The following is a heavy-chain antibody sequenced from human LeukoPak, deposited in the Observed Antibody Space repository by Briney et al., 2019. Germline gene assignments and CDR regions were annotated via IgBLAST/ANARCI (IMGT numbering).Heavy chain of an antibody. CDR3: ARGSSPTNFAY. CDR2: IYPSDSDT. Sequence: GESLQISSQGSGFSFTSYWIGWVRPMPGKGLEWMGIIYPSDSDTRYSPSFQGQVTISAAKSINAAYLQWSSLKASDTAMYYCARGSSPTNFAYWGQGTLVTVSS. CDR1: GFSFTSYW. J-gene: IGHJ4*02. D-gene: IGHD6-6*01. V-gene: IGHV5-51*01.